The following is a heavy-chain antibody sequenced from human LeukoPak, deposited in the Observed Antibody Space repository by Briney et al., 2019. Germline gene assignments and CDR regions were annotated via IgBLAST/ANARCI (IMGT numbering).Heavy chain of an antibody. CDR3: TTVWGGD. CDR2: IKSKVHGETI. V-gene: IGHV3-15*01. J-gene: IGHJ1*01. Sequence: EGSLRLSCAASGFTVSGNYMSWVRQAPGKGLEWLGRIKSKVHGETIDYAAPVKGRFTISRDDSKNTLYLEMNSLETEDTGVYYCTTVWGGDWGQGTLVTVSS. CDR1: GFTVSGNY. D-gene: IGHD7-27*01.